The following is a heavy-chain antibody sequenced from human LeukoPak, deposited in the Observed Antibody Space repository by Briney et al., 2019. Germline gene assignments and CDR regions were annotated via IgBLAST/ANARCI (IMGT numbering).Heavy chain of an antibody. V-gene: IGHV1-2*02. CDR3: ARYCSSTSCYIH. CDR1: GYTFTGYY. D-gene: IGHD2-2*02. CDR2: INPNSGGT. Sequence: ASVKVSCKASGYTFTGYYMHWVRQAPGQGLEWLGWINPNSGGTNYAQKFQGRVTMTRDTSISTAYMELSRLRSDDTAVYYCARYCSSTSCYIHWGQGTLVTVSS. J-gene: IGHJ4*02.